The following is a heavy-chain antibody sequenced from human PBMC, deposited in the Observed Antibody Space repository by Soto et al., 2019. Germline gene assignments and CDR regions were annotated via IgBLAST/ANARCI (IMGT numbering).Heavy chain of an antibody. D-gene: IGHD6-6*01. J-gene: IGHJ4*02. CDR1: GFTFSSFS. CDR2: ISSSSSTI. CDR3: ASLAIAATDY. Sequence: PGGSLRLSCAASGFTFSSFSMNWVRQAPGKGLEWVSYISSSSSTIQYADSVKGRFTISRDNAKNSLYLQMNSLRDEDTAIYYCASLAIAATDYWGQGTLVTVSS. V-gene: IGHV3-48*02.